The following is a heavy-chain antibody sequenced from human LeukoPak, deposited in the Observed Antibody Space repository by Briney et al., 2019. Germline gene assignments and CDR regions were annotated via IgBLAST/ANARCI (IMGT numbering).Heavy chain of an antibody. J-gene: IGHJ4*02. D-gene: IGHD6-6*01. CDR3: AREAGFRSSPSAFYYFDY. CDR2: FNPNSGGT. CDR1: GFTFTDYY. Sequence: ASVKVSCKASGFTFTDYYLHWVRQAPGQGLEWMGWFNPNSGGTNYAQNFQGRVTMTRDTSISTAYVELSRLRSDDTAVYYCAREAGFRSSPSAFYYFDYWGQGTLVTVSS. V-gene: IGHV1-2*02.